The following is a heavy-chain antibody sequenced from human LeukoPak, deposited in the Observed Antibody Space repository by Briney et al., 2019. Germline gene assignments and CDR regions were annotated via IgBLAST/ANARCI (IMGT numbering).Heavy chain of an antibody. CDR3: AREHGLDV. V-gene: IGHV3-74*01. Sequence: QSGGSLRLSCAASGFTFSSYWMHWVRQAPGKGLVWVSHINSDGSNRGYADSVKGRFTISRDNAKNTLYLQMNSLRAEDTAVYYCAREHGLDVWGQGTTATVSS. CDR1: GFTFSSYW. J-gene: IGHJ6*02. CDR2: INSDGSNR.